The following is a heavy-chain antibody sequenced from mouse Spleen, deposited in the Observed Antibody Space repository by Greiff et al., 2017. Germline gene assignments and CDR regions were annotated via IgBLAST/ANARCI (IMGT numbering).Heavy chain of an antibody. Sequence: VHLVESGPGLVAPSQSLSITCTISGFSLTSYGVHWVRQPPGKGLEWLVVIWSDGSTTYNSALKSRLSISKDNSKSQVFLKMNSLQTDDTAMYYCARHERYGYAMDYWGQGTSVTVSS. CDR1: GFSLTSYG. V-gene: IGHV2-6-1*01. CDR3: ARHERYGYAMDY. CDR2: IWSDGST. D-gene: IGHD2-14*01. J-gene: IGHJ4*01.